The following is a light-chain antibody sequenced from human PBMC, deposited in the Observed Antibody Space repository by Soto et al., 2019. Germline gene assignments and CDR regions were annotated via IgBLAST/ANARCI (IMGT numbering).Light chain of an antibody. CDR2: EVS. J-gene: IGLJ1*01. Sequence: QSVLTQPASVSGSPGQSITISCPGTNSDVGGYNYVSWYQQHPGKAPKLMIYEVSNRPSGVSNRFSASKSGNTASLTISGLQAEDEADYYCSSYTRSSSLFGTGTKLTVL. V-gene: IGLV2-14*01. CDR3: SSYTRSSSL. CDR1: NSDVGGYNY.